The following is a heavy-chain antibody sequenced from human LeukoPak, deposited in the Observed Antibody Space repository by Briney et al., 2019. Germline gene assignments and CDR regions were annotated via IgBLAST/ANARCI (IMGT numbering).Heavy chain of an antibody. Sequence: ASVKVSCKASGYTFTGYYMHWVRPAPGQGLEWMGWINPNSGGTNYAQKFQGRVTMTRDTSISTAYMELSRLRSDDTAVYYCARPAYGGNSANEDAFDIWGQGTMVTVSS. CDR3: ARPAYGGNSANEDAFDI. V-gene: IGHV1-2*02. CDR2: INPNSGGT. J-gene: IGHJ3*02. CDR1: GYTFTGYY. D-gene: IGHD2-21*01.